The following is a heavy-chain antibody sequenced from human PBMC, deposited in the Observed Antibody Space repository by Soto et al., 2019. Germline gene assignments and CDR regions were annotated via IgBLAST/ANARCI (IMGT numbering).Heavy chain of an antibody. Sequence: SVKVSCKASGGTFSGNAFSWVRQAPGQGLEWVGGIIPMFGTANYAQRFKDRVTFTADKSTNIVYMEGSRLRSEDTAVHYCAKAPPHDYAMNGWGQGTAVTVSS. CDR3: AKAPPHDYAMNG. CDR2: IIPMFGTA. CDR1: GGTFSGNA. V-gene: IGHV1-69*06. J-gene: IGHJ6*02.